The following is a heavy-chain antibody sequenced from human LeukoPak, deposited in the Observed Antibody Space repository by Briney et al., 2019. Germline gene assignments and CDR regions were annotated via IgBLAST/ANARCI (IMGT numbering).Heavy chain of an antibody. D-gene: IGHD3-22*01. CDR1: GGTFSSYA. V-gene: IGHV1-69*04. CDR2: IIPILGIA. CDR3: ARRSGYYPEDY. J-gene: IGHJ4*02. Sequence: ASVKVSCKASGGTFSSYAIRWVRQAPGQGLAWMGRIIPILGIANYAQKFQGRVTITADKSTSTAYMELSSLRSEDTAVYYCARRSGYYPEDYWGQGTLVTVSS.